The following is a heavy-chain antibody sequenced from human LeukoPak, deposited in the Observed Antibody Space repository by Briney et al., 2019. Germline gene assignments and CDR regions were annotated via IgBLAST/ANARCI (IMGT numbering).Heavy chain of an antibody. CDR2: IYYSGST. Sequence: SETLSLTCTVSGGSISSYYWSWVRQPPGKGLEWIGYIYYSGSTNYNPSLKSRVTISVDTSKNQFSLKLSSVTAADTAVYYCAREGGSSSWYLGAFDIWGQGTMVTVSS. CDR1: GGSISSYY. V-gene: IGHV4-59*01. D-gene: IGHD6-13*01. CDR3: AREGGSSSWYLGAFDI. J-gene: IGHJ3*02.